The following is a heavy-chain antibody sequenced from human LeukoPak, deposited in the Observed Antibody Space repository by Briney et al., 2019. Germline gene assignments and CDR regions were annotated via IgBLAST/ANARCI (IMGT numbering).Heavy chain of an antibody. CDR3: ARGRILKRHSAEYFQH. CDR1: GYTFTGCY. J-gene: IGHJ1*01. V-gene: IGHV1-2*02. D-gene: IGHD1-1*01. CDR2: INPNSGGT. Sequence: ASVKVSCKASGYTFTGCYMHWVRQAPGQGLEWMGWINPNSGGTNYAQKFQGRVTMTRDTSISTAYMELSRLRSDDTAVYYCARGRILKRHSAEYFQHWGQGTLVTVSS.